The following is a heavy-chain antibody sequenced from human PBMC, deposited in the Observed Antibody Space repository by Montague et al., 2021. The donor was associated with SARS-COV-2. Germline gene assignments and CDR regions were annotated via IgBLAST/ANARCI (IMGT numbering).Heavy chain of an antibody. J-gene: IGHJ6*02. CDR1: GFTFSSYE. CDR3: ARDAGVIYGSVHYYGIDV. Sequence: SLRLSCAASGFTFSSYEMNWVRQAPGKGLEWVSVIRSNGSNIYYADSVKGRFTISRDNSKNSLYLQMNSLRAEDTAVYYCARDAGVIYGSVHYYGIDVWGQGTTVTVSS. CDR2: IRSNGSNI. D-gene: IGHD3-16*02. V-gene: IGHV3-48*03.